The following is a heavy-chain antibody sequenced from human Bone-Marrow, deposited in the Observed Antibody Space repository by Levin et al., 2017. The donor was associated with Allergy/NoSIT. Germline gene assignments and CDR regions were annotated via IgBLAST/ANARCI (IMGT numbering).Heavy chain of an antibody. D-gene: IGHD3-3*01. CDR3: AKDQWFWRGYSGDAQ. V-gene: IGHV3-30*18. CDR2: ISYDGSNK. Sequence: PGESLKISCAASGFTFDLSGMHWVRQAPGEGLEWLAVISYDGSNKYYADSVEGRFIISRDNSRNTLYLQMNSLRAEDTAVYFCAKDQWFWRGYSGDAQWGQGTLVTVSS. J-gene: IGHJ4*02. CDR1: GFTFDLSG.